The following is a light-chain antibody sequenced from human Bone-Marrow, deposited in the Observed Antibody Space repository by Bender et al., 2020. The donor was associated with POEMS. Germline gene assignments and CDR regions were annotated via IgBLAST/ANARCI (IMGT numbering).Light chain of an antibody. V-gene: IGLV1-40*01. Sequence: QSVLTQPPSVSGAPGQRVTVSCTGTSSNIGAGYRVHWYQQIPGTAPKLLIYSNNNRPSGVPDRFSASKSGNTASLTISGLQAEDEADYYCQSYTDSYSLYVFGTGTKVTVL. CDR2: SNN. CDR3: QSYTDSYSLYV. CDR1: SSNIGAGYR. J-gene: IGLJ1*01.